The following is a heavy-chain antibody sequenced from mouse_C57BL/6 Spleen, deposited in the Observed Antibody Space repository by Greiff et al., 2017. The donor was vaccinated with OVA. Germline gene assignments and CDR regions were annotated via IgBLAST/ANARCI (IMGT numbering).Heavy chain of an antibody. CDR1: GYSITSGYY. J-gene: IGHJ1*03. Sequence: EVQLQQSGPGLVKPSQSLSLTCSVTGYSITSGYYWNWIRQFPGNKLEWMGYISYDGSNNYNPSLKNRISITRDTSKNQFFLKLNSVTTEDTATYYCARVGDGYYWYFDVWGTGTTVTVSS. CDR2: ISYDGSN. D-gene: IGHD2-3*01. V-gene: IGHV3-6*01. CDR3: ARVGDGYYWYFDV.